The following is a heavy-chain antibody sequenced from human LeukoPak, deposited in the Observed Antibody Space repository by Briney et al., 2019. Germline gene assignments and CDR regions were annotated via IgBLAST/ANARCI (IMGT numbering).Heavy chain of an antibody. D-gene: IGHD1-20*01. J-gene: IGHJ4*02. Sequence: ASVKVSCKVSGYTLTELSMHWVRQAPGKGLEWMGGFDPEDGETIYAQKFQGRVTMTEDTSTDTAYMELSSLRSEDTAVYYCATALAITGTTVADYWGQGTLVTVSS. CDR1: GYTLTELS. CDR3: ATALAITGTTVADY. V-gene: IGHV1-24*01. CDR2: FDPEDGET.